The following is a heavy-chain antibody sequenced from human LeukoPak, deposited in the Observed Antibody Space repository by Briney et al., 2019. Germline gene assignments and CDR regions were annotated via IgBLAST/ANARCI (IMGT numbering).Heavy chain of an antibody. CDR3: AKCVNYGNYYYYYYMDV. Sequence: GGSLRLSCASSGFTFSNYGMQWVRQAPGKGLEWVTFIRFDGSNKFYADSVKGRFTISRDNSKNTLYLQVNSLRAEDTAVYYCAKCVNYGNYYYYYYMDVWGKGTTVTVSS. CDR1: GFTFSNYG. CDR2: IRFDGSNK. D-gene: IGHD3-16*01. J-gene: IGHJ6*03. V-gene: IGHV3-30*02.